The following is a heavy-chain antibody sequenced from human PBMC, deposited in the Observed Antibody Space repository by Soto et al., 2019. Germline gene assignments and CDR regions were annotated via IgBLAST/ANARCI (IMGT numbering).Heavy chain of an antibody. Sequence: SETLSLTCTFSGGSISSGGYYWSWIRQHPGKGLEWIGYIYYSGSTYYNPSLKSRVTISVDTSKNQFSLKLSSVTAADTAVYYCARIIAADPRGYYYMDVWGKGTTVTVSS. CDR2: IYYSGST. CDR3: ARIIAADPRGYYYMDV. D-gene: IGHD6-13*01. CDR1: GGSISSGGYY. V-gene: IGHV4-31*03. J-gene: IGHJ6*03.